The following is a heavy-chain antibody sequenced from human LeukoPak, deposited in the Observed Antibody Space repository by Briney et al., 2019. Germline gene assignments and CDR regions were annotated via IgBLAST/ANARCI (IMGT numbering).Heavy chain of an antibody. CDR1: GGTFSSYA. CDR3: ARKYYYDSSGYYLDY. CDR2: IIPIFGTA. D-gene: IGHD3-22*01. J-gene: IGHJ4*02. V-gene: IGHV1-69*13. Sequence: SVKVSCKASGGTFSSYAISWVRQAPGQGLEWMGGIIPIFGTANYAQKFQGRATITADESTSTAYMELSSLRSEDTAVYYCARKYYYDSSGYYLDYWGQGTLVTVSS.